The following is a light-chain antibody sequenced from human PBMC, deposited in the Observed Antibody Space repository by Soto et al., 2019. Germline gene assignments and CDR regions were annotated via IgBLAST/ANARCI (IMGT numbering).Light chain of an antibody. Sequence: QSVLTQPASVSVSPGQSITISCTGTSSDVGGYNYVSWYQQHPGKAPKLMIYEVSNRPSGGSNRFSGSKSGNTASLTSSGLQAEDEADYYCSSYTSSRPMVFGGGTKVTVL. CDR1: SSDVGGYNY. V-gene: IGLV2-14*01. J-gene: IGLJ2*01. CDR3: SSYTSSRPMV. CDR2: EVS.